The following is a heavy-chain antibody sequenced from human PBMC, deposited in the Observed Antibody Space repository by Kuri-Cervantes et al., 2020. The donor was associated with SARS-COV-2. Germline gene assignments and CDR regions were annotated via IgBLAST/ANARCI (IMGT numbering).Heavy chain of an antibody. V-gene: IGHV1-2*04. CDR1: GYTFTGYY. D-gene: IGHD3-3*01. CDR2: INPNSGDT. CDR3: ATTRYYDFWSGYSSNWFDP. Sequence: ASVKVSCKASGYTFTGYYIHWVRQAPGQGLEWMGWINPNSGDTNSAQKFQGWVTMTRDTSISTAYMELSRLRSDDTAVYYCATTRYYDFWSGYSSNWFDPWGQGTLVTVSS. J-gene: IGHJ5*02.